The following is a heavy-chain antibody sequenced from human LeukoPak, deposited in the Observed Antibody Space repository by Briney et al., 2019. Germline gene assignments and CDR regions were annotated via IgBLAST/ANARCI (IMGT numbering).Heavy chain of an antibody. CDR3: ASEVGYRSLGY. D-gene: IGHD3-3*01. J-gene: IGHJ4*02. CDR2: ITWKTHRT. Sequence: GESLRLSCAASGFTFNDDTMHWVRQTPGRGLEWVSFITWKTHRTNYADSVKGRFTVSRDNRTDSLYLQMNSLSTEDTGLYHCASEVGYRSLGYLGQGTLVTASS. V-gene: IGHV3-43*01. CDR1: GFTFNDDT.